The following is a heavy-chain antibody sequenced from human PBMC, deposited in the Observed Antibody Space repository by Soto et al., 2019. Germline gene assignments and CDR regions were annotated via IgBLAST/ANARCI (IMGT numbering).Heavy chain of an antibody. CDR2: INSDGSST. V-gene: IGHV3-74*01. D-gene: IGHD3-22*01. CDR1: GFTISGYW. CDR3: ARDPMSVRRMDV. Sequence: EVQLVESGGGLVQPGGSLRLSCAASGFTISGYWMHWVRQAPGKRLVWVSRINSDGSSTGYADSVKGRFTISRDNAKNTLYLQMNSLRAEDTAVYYCARDPMSVRRMDVWGKGATVTVSS. J-gene: IGHJ6*03.